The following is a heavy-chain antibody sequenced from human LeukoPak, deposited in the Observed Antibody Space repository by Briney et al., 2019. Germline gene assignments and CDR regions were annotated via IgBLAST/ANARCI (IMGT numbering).Heavy chain of an antibody. J-gene: IGHJ4*02. CDR3: VRMMGGRRDY. CDR1: GFTFSSYA. V-gene: IGHV3-23*01. D-gene: IGHD1-26*01. CDR2: ISGSGGNT. Sequence: GGSLRLSCAASGFTFSSYAMSWVRQAPGKGLEWVSAISGSGGNTYYADSVKGRFTISRDNSKDTLYLQMNSLTAEDTAVYFCVRMMGGRRDYWGQGTLVTVSS.